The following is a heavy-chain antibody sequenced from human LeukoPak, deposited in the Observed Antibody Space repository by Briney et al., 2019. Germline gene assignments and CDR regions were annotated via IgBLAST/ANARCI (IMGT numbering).Heavy chain of an antibody. J-gene: IGHJ4*02. Sequence: SLSLSCAASGFTFDDYAIHWVRQAPGKGLEWVSGISWNSGTIAYADSVKGRFTISRDNAKNSLYLQMNSLRAEDTALYYCAKGSAGGTVRRALDYWGQGTLVTVSS. CDR1: GFTFDDYA. CDR2: ISWNSGTI. V-gene: IGHV3-9*01. CDR3: AKGSAGGTVRRALDY. D-gene: IGHD1-1*01.